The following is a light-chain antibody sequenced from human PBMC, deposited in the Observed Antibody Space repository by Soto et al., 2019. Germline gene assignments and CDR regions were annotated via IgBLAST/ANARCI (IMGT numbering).Light chain of an antibody. V-gene: IGLV2-11*01. Sequence: QSALTQPRSVSGSPGQSVIISCTGTSSDVGAYNFVSWYQQNPGKAPKLIIYDVIKRPSGVPDRFSGSKSGNTASLTISGLQTEDEADYHCSSYAGSHTYEVFGGGTKLTVL. J-gene: IGLJ3*02. CDR2: DVI. CDR3: SSYAGSHTYEV. CDR1: SSDVGAYNF.